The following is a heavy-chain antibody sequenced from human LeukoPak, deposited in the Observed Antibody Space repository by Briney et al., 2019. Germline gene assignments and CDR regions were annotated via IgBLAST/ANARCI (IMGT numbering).Heavy chain of an antibody. J-gene: IGHJ6*02. CDR1: GGSISSGDYY. D-gene: IGHD6-13*01. CDR3: ARDQHEGYGMDV. Sequence: ASQTLSLTCTVSGGSISSGDYYWSWIRQPPGKGLEWIGYIYYSGSTYYNPSLKSRVTISVDTSKNQFSLKLSSVTAADTAVYYCARDQHEGYGMDVWGQGTTVTVSS. V-gene: IGHV4-30-4*01. CDR2: IYYSGST.